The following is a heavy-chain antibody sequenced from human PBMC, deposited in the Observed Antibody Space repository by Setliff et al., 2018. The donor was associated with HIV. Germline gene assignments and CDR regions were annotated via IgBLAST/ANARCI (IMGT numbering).Heavy chain of an antibody. CDR1: GYSFTSSG. CDR3: ASLVAAAGTRPYYYYYMDV. D-gene: IGHD6-13*01. V-gene: IGHV1-18*01. CDR2: INIRNGNT. Sequence: ASVKVSCKASGYSFTSSGVSWVRQAPGQGLEWMGWINIRNGNTNYAQKFQGRVTMTTDTSTSTAYMELSSLRSEDTAVYYCASLVAAAGTRPYYYYYMDVWGKGTTVTVSS. J-gene: IGHJ6*03.